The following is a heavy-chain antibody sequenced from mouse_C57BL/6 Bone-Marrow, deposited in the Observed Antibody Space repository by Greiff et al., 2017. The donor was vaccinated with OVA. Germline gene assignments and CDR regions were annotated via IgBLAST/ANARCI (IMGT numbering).Heavy chain of an antibody. CDR3: ARSGYGSSYDYYAMDY. D-gene: IGHD1-1*01. CDR2: INPGSGGT. Sequence: QVQLQQSGAELVRPGTSVKVSCKASGYAFTNYLIEWVKQRPGQGLEWIGVINPGSGGTNYNEKFKGKATLTADKSSSTAYMQLSSLTSEDSAVYFCARSGYGSSYDYYAMDYWGQGTSVTVSS. J-gene: IGHJ4*01. V-gene: IGHV1-54*01. CDR1: GYAFTNYL.